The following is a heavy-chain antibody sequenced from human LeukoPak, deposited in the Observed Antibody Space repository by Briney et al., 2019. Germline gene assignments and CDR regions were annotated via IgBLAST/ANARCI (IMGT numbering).Heavy chain of an antibody. Sequence: GESLKISCKGSGYSFTSYWIGWVRQMPGKGLEWMGIIYPGDSDTRYSPSFQGQVTISADKSISTAYLQWSSLKASDTAMYYCARPYDSSGYYASGIDYWGQGTLVTVFS. D-gene: IGHD3-22*01. V-gene: IGHV5-51*01. CDR3: ARPYDSSGYYASGIDY. CDR2: IYPGDSDT. CDR1: GYSFTSYW. J-gene: IGHJ4*02.